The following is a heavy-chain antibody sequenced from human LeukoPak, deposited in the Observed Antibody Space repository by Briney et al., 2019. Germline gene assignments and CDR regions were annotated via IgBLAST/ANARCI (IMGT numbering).Heavy chain of an antibody. V-gene: IGHV1-2*06. CDR1: GYTFTGYY. CDR2: MNPNSGDT. CDR3: VPRGDGGFDY. D-gene: IGHD3-16*01. Sequence: GASVKVSCKTSGYTFTGYYMHWVRQAPGQGLEWMGRMNPNSGDTNYAQKFQGRVTLTRDTFINTAYMELSSLTSDDTAVYYCVPRGDGGFDYWGQGTLVIVSS. J-gene: IGHJ4*02.